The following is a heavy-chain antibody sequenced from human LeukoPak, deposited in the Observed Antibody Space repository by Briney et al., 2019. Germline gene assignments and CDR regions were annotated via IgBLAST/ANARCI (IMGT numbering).Heavy chain of an antibody. V-gene: IGHV4-34*01. CDR2: INHSGST. CDR3: ARRRQWLGGYYFDY. J-gene: IGHJ4*02. CDR1: GGSFSGYY. D-gene: IGHD6-19*01. Sequence: PSETLSLTCAVYGGSFSGYYWSWIRQPPGKGLEWIGEINHSGSTNYNPSLKSRVTISVDTSKNQFSLELTSVTAADTAVYYCARRRQWLGGYYFDYWGQGTLVSVSS.